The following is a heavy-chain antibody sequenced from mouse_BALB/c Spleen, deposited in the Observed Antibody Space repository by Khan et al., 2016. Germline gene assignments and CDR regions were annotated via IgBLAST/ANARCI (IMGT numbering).Heavy chain of an antibody. Sequence: EVQLQESGPGLVKPSQSLSLTCTVTGYSITSDYAWNWIRQFPGNKLEWMGYISYSGSTSYNPSLKSRISITRDTSKNQFFLQLNSVTTEDTATYDCARSYYYGSSYYFDYWGQGTTLTVSS. CDR1: GYSITSDYA. CDR2: ISYSGST. D-gene: IGHD1-1*01. J-gene: IGHJ2*01. CDR3: ARSYYYGSSYYFDY. V-gene: IGHV3-2*02.